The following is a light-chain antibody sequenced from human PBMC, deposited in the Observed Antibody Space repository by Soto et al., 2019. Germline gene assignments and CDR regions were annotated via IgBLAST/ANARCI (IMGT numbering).Light chain of an antibody. J-gene: IGKJ3*01. Sequence: DIQMTQSPSSVSASVGDRVTMTCRASQDISSWLAWYQQKPGKAPKLLIYAAYSLQSGVPSRFSGSGSGTDFALTISSLQPEDFATYYCQQTYGTPFTFGPGTKVDIK. V-gene: IGKV1-12*01. CDR3: QQTYGTPFT. CDR1: QDISSW. CDR2: AAY.